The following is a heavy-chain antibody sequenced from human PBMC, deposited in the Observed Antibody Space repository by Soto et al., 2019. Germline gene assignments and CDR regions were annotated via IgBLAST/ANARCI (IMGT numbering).Heavy chain of an antibody. CDR2: VYYSGTT. D-gene: IGHD4-17*01. J-gene: IGHJ4*02. V-gene: IGHV4-61*01. CDR1: GGSVSDKTYY. CDR3: ASTTAVPNTLRSRYFFDY. Sequence: WETLSLTCSVSGGSVSDKTYYWSWIRQPPGKRLEWIGYVYYSGTTNYNPSLKSRVTISVDLSKNRFSLRLSSVTTADTALYYCASTTAVPNTLRSRYFFDYWGQGTLVTVSS.